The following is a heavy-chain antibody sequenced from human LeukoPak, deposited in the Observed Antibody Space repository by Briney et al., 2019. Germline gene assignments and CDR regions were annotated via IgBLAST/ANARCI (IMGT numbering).Heavy chain of an antibody. D-gene: IGHD2-2*01. J-gene: IGHJ6*03. Sequence: GGSLRLSCAASGFTFSSYAMHWVRQAPGKGLEWVAVISYDGSNKYYADSVKGRFTISRDNSKNTLYLQMNSLRAEDTAVYYCTTTITGCCSSTSYYVGSYYYYYMDVWGKGTTVTVSS. V-gene: IGHV3-30*01. CDR1: GFTFSSYA. CDR3: TTTITGCCSSTSYYVGSYYYYYMDV. CDR2: ISYDGSNK.